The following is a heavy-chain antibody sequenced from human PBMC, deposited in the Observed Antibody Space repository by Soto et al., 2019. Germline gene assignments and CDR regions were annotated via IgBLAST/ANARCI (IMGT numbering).Heavy chain of an antibody. Sequence: GSLRLSCAASGFTFSSYAMSWVRQAPGKGLEWVSAISGSGGSTYYADSVKGRFTISRDNSKNTLYLQMNSLRAEDTAVYYCATCPYGSGTPCSYGMDVWGQGTTVTVSS. CDR3: ATCPYGSGTPCSYGMDV. CDR2: ISGSGGST. V-gene: IGHV3-23*01. D-gene: IGHD3-10*01. CDR1: GFTFSSYA. J-gene: IGHJ6*02.